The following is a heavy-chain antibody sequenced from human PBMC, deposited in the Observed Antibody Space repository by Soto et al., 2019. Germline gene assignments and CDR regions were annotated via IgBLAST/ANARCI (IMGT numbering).Heavy chain of an antibody. V-gene: IGHV3-33*01. Sequence: SGGSLRLSCAASGFTFSSYGMHWVRQAPGKGLEWVAVIWYDGSNKYYADSVKGRFTISRDNSKNTLYLQMNSLRAEDTAVYYCARDARDSSSPVLYNWFDPWGQGTLVTVSS. J-gene: IGHJ5*02. CDR2: IWYDGSNK. CDR3: ARDARDSSSPVLYNWFDP. CDR1: GFTFSSYG. D-gene: IGHD6-6*01.